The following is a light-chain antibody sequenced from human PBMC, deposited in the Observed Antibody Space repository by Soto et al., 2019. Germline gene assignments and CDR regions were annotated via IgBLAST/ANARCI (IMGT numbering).Light chain of an antibody. J-gene: IGKJ2*01. V-gene: IGKV3-15*01. Sequence: EIVMTQSPATLSVSPGERATLSCRASQSVSSNLAWYQQKPGQAPRLLIYGASTRATGIPARFSGSGSGTEFNITISSLQSEDFAVYYCQQYNNWPYTFGKGTKLEIK. CDR2: GAS. CDR3: QQYNNWPYT. CDR1: QSVSSN.